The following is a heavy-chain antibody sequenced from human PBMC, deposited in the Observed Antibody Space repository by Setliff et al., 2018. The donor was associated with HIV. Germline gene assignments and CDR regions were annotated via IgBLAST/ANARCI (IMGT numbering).Heavy chain of an antibody. CDR2: VYSAGNT. CDR3: AGSRGYFVKAE. J-gene: IGHJ4*02. Sequence: PGESLKISCAASGFTFTYHAMTWVRQAPGKGLEWVSVVYSAGNTYYADSVKGRFTISRDNAKDSLYLQMNSLRGEDTAVYYCAGSRGYFVKAEWGQGTLVTVS. V-gene: IGHV3-23*03. D-gene: IGHD3-22*01. CDR1: GFTFTYHA.